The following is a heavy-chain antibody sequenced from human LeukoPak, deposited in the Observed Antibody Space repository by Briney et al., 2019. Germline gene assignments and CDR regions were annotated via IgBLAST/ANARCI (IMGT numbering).Heavy chain of an antibody. D-gene: IGHD6-13*01. J-gene: IGHJ4*02. CDR3: ARAVAAEAPDY. V-gene: IGHV3-23*01. Sequence: PGGSLRLSCAASGFTFNNYGMTWVRQAPGKGLEWVSTINGGSGGTTNHANSVKGRFTISRDNSKNSLYLQMNSLRVEDTAVYYCARAVAAEAPDYWGQGTLVTVSS. CDR1: GFTFNNYG. CDR2: INGGSGGTT.